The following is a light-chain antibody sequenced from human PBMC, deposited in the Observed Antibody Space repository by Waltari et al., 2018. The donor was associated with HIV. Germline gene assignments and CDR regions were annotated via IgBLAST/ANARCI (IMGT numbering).Light chain of an antibody. CDR3: AVWDDSLKGRV. Sequence: QSVLTQPPSASGTPGQRVSVPCSGGNSNIGNKTVNWYQHLPGTAPKLLIYSNNQRPSGVPARFSGSRSGTSASLAISGLQSEDEADYYCAVWDDSLKGRVFGTGTKVTVL. V-gene: IGLV1-44*01. J-gene: IGLJ1*01. CDR2: SNN. CDR1: NSNIGNKT.